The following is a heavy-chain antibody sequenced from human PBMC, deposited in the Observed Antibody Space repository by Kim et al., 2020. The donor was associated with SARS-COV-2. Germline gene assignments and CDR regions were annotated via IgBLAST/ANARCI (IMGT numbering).Heavy chain of an antibody. D-gene: IGHD2-2*01. CDR3: ATVGHIVLLPTSANYY. V-gene: IGHV4-39*01. Sequence: SETLSLTCTVSGGSISGNNYYWGWIRQPPGKGLEWIGSIYYSGNTYYSPSLKSRLTMSVDPSKNQFSLRLNSVTAADTAVYYFATVGHIVLLPTSANYY. CDR1: GGSISGNNYY. J-gene: IGHJ6*01. CDR2: IYYSGNT.